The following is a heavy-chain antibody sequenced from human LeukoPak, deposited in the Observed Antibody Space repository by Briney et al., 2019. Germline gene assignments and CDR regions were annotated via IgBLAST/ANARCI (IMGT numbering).Heavy chain of an antibody. CDR2: ISYDGSNK. D-gene: IGHD1-26*01. Sequence: GGSLRLSCAASGFTFSSYAMHWVRQAPGKGLEWVAVISYDGSNKYYADSVKGRFTISRDNSKNTLYLQMNSLRAEDTAVYYCARDSVGATNYFDYWGQGTLVTVSS. J-gene: IGHJ4*02. V-gene: IGHV3-30-3*01. CDR1: GFTFSSYA. CDR3: ARDSVGATNYFDY.